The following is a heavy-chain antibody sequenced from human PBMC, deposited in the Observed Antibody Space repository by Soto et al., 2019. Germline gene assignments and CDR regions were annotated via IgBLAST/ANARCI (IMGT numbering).Heavy chain of an antibody. J-gene: IGHJ4*02. D-gene: IGHD3-16*01. CDR2: LTSDGSYK. V-gene: IGHV3-30*18. CDR1: GFSFNAYG. CDR3: AKGGDFDD. Sequence: QVQLVESGGGVVQPGRSLRLSCVASGFSFNAYGMPWVRQAPGKGLQWVAILTSDGSYKSYADSVKGRFTISRDNSKNTLYLQMDSLRSEDTAIYYCAKGGDFDDWGQGAPVTVSS.